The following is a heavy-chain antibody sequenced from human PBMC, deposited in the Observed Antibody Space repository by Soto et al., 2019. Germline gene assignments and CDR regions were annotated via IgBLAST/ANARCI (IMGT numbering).Heavy chain of an antibody. CDR1: GFTFRSYR. Sequence: PGGSLRLSCAASGFTFRSYRMNWVRQAPGKGLEWVSFISSSSSYIYYADSVKGRVTISRDNAKNSLYLQMNSLRAEDTAVYYCARHTERIAQIGWFDPWRQGTLVIVPS. D-gene: IGHD6-13*01. CDR3: ARHTERIAQIGWFDP. J-gene: IGHJ5*02. V-gene: IGHV3-21*01. CDR2: ISSSSSYI.